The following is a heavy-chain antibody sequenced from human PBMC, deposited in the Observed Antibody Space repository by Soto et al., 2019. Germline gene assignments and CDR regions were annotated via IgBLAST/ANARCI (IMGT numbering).Heavy chain of an antibody. V-gene: IGHV4-39*01. Sequence: SETLSLTCIVSGGSFSSSNYYWGWIRQPPGKGLEWIGNIFYGGGSGVAYYSPSLKSRVTISVDTSKNQFSLNMRSLTAADTAVYLCARRGGGDSLFDSWGQAKLVTVSS. D-gene: IGHD4-17*01. CDR1: GGSFSSSNYY. CDR3: ARRGGGDSLFDS. CDR2: IFYGGGSGVA. J-gene: IGHJ4*02.